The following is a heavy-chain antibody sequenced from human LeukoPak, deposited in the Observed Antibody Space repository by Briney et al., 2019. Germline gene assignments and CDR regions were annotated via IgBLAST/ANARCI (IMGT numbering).Heavy chain of an antibody. CDR2: IHYTGAT. CDR1: GGSITGNY. J-gene: IGHJ4*02. Sequence: SETLSLTCAVYGGSITGNYWSWIRQTPGRGLEWVGEIHYTGATSYNPSLKSRATISTDTSKNQFSLRLSSVTAADTAVYYCARGNILTGYCFDFWGQGAPVTVSS. V-gene: IGHV4-34*01. CDR3: ARGNILTGYCFDF. D-gene: IGHD3-9*01.